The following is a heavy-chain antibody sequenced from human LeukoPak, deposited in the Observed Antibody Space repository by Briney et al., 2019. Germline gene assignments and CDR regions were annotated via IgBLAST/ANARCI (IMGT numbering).Heavy chain of an antibody. CDR2: INSGSYTI. CDR3: ARVLLERPGIDSFDM. D-gene: IGHD1-1*01. CDR1: GFRLGSYS. Sequence: GGSLRLTCGAFGFRLGSYSMDWVRQAPGKGLEWVSHINSGSYTIYYADYVKGRFTISRDNAGNSLYLQMNSLRDEDTAVYYCARVLLERPGIDSFDMWGQGTMVTVSS. J-gene: IGHJ3*02. V-gene: IGHV3-48*02.